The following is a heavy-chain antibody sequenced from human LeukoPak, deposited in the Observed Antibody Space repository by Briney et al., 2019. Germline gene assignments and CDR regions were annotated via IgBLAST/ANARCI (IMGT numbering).Heavy chain of an antibody. Sequence: GESLKISCKASGYSFTTYWIAWVRQMPGKGLEWMGMIYPGDSDTRYSPSCQGQITISVDKSISIAYLQWSSLKASDTAMYYCARLLQGVAGTWGYWGQGTLVTV. CDR2: IYPGDSDT. D-gene: IGHD6-19*01. J-gene: IGHJ4*02. CDR1: GYSFTTYW. CDR3: ARLLQGVAGTWGY. V-gene: IGHV5-51*01.